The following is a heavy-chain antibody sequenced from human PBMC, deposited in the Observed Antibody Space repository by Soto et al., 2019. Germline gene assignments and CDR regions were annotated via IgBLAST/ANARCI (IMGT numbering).Heavy chain of an antibody. CDR2: ISAYNGNT. J-gene: IGHJ4*02. V-gene: IGHV1-18*04. D-gene: IGHD3-3*01. CDR3: ARVGLVTIFGVVITGFDY. Sequence: ASVKVSCKASGYTFTSYGISWVRQAPGQGLEWMGWISAYNGNTNYAQKLQGRVTMTTDTSTSTAYMELRSLRSDDTAVYYCARVGLVTIFGVVITGFDYWGQGTLVTAPQ. CDR1: GYTFTSYG.